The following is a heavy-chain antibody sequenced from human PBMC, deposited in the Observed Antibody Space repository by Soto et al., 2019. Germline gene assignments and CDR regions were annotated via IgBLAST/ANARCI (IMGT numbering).Heavy chain of an antibody. CDR2: IYSGGYT. Sequence: EVQLVGSGGGLIQPGGSLRLSCAVSGFTVSNNYMSWVRQAPGKGLEGVSVIYSGGYTAYGDSVKGRFTISRDNSKNTLYIKMNTLGAAATAFFYGPSTRGGGGYWGQGTLVTVSS. J-gene: IGHJ4*02. CDR1: GFTVSNNY. CDR3: PSTRGGGGY. V-gene: IGHV3-53*01. D-gene: IGHD2-2*01.